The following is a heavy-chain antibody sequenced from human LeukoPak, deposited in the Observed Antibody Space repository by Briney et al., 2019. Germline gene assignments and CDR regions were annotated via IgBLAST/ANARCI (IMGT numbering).Heavy chain of an antibody. CDR1: GFTFTSYA. CDR3: AKAPMYDSTGYYRELDY. J-gene: IGHJ4*02. CDR2: IGVNDGGT. V-gene: IGHV3-23*01. D-gene: IGHD3-22*01. Sequence: PGGSLRRSCAASGFTFTSYAMTWVRQAPGKGLEWVSSIGVNDGGTYYADSVKGRFTISRDDSKNTLYLQLNSLRAEDTAVYYCAKAPMYDSTGYYRELDYWGQGTLVTVSS.